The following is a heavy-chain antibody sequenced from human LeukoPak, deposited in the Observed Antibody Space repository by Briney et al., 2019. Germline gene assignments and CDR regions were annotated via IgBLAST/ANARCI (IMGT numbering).Heavy chain of an antibody. Sequence: ASVKVSCKASGYTFTSYDINWVRQATGQGREWMGWMNPNSGNTGYAQKFQGRVTMTRNTSISTAYMELSSLRSEDTAVYYCARWKSSVPASPRGGFQHWGQGTLVTVSS. CDR2: MNPNSGNT. V-gene: IGHV1-8*01. CDR3: ARWKSSVPASPRGGFQH. J-gene: IGHJ1*01. CDR1: GYTFTSYD. D-gene: IGHD1-1*01.